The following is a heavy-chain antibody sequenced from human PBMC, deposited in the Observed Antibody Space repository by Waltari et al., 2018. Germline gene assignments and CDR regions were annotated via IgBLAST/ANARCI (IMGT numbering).Heavy chain of an antibody. CDR1: GFIFSDYW. Sequence: EVQLVESGGGLVQPGGSLRLSCAASGFIFSDYWMHWVRQAPGKGLMWVSRFKSEGSSTAYADFVKGRFTFSRDTARNTLYLQMNSLSAEGTAVYYCARGGQVLNWPFDMWGQGTVVTVSS. J-gene: IGHJ3*02. CDR3: ARGGQVLNWPFDM. D-gene: IGHD2-2*01. CDR2: FKSEGSST. V-gene: IGHV3-74*01.